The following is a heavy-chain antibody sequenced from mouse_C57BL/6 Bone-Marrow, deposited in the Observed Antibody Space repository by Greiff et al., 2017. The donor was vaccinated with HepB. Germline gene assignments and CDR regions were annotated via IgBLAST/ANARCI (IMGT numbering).Heavy chain of an antibody. CDR2: IDPEDGET. D-gene: IGHD2-1*01. V-gene: IGHV14-2*01. Sequence: VQLKQSGAELVKPGASVKLSCTASGFNITDYYMHWVKQRTEQGLEWIGRIDPEDGETKYAPKFQGKATITADTSSNTAYLQLSSLTSEDTAVYYCARNGNYFYWYFDVWGTGTTVTVSS. J-gene: IGHJ1*03. CDR1: GFNITDYY. CDR3: ARNGNYFYWYFDV.